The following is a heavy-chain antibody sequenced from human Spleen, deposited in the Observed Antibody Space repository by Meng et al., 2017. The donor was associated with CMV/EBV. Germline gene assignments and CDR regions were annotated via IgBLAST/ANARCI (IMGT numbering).Heavy chain of an antibody. CDR3: ARGLYPYYFDY. CDR1: GGSFSGYY. Sequence: LTCAGDGGSFSGYYWTWIRQAPGKGLEWIGEINDGGRTNYNPSFESRVTISVDTSKNQFSLILNSLTAADTAVYYCARGLYPYYFDYWGRGTLVTVSS. J-gene: IGHJ4*02. CDR2: INDGGRT. D-gene: IGHD2-2*01. V-gene: IGHV4-34*01.